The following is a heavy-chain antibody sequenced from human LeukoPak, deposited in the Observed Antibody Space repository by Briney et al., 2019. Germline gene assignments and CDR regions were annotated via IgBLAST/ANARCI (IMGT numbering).Heavy chain of an antibody. CDR3: VTSDPGALPSH. CDR2: IWYDGKKK. V-gene: IGHV3-33*01. CDR1: GLTFRNYG. D-gene: IGHD2-21*02. J-gene: IGHJ4*02. Sequence: PGGSLRLSCTTSGLTFRNYGFHWVRQAPGKGLEWVAIIWYDGKKKEYADSVKGRFTVSKDNSKNTLYLQLNSLRAEDTAVYYCVTSDPGALPSHWGQGTLVTVSS.